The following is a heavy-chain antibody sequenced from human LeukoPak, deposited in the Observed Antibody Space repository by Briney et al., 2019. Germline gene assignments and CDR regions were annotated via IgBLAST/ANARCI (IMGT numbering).Heavy chain of an antibody. V-gene: IGHV3-21*01. CDR3: AREQLSPTDY. CDR1: GFIFSSHG. CDR2: ISSSSSYI. J-gene: IGHJ4*02. D-gene: IGHD6-13*01. Sequence: GGSLRLSCAASGFIFSSHGMNWVRQAPGKGLEWVSSISSSSSYIYYADSVKGRFTISRDNSKNTLYLQMNSLRAEDTAVYYCAREQLSPTDYWGQGTLVTVSS.